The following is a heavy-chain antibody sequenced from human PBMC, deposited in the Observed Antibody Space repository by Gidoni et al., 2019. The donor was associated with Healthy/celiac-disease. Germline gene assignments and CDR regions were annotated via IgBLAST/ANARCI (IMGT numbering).Heavy chain of an antibody. CDR2: INHSGST. D-gene: IGHD2-8*01. CDR3: SRCLRVYHALDY. J-gene: IGHJ4*02. CDR1: GGSFSGYY. V-gene: IGHV4-34*01. Sequence: QVQLQQWGAGLLKPSESLCMTCAVYGGSFSGYYWSWIRQPPGKGLEWIGEINHSGSTNYNPSLKSRVTRSVDTSKNQFSLKLSSVTAADTAVYYCSRCLRVYHALDYWGQGTLVTVSS.